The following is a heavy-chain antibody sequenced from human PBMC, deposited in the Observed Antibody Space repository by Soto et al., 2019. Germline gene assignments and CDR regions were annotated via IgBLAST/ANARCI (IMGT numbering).Heavy chain of an antibody. Sequence: SETLSLTCTVSGGSISSGGYYWSWIRQHPGKGLEWIGYIYYCGSTYYNPSLKSRVTISVDMSKNQFSLKLSSVTAADTAVYYCARMSGERNDAFDIWGQGTMVTVSS. CDR2: IYYCGST. CDR3: ARMSGERNDAFDI. V-gene: IGHV4-31*03. CDR1: GGSISSGGYY. J-gene: IGHJ3*02. D-gene: IGHD3-3*01.